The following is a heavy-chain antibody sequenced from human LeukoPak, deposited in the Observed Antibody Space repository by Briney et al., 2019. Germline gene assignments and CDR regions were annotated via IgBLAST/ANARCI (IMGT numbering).Heavy chain of an antibody. CDR1: GFTFSTSW. Sequence: GGSLRLSCATSGFTFSTSWMHWVRQAPGKGLVWVSRINSDGSSTSYADSVKGRFTISRDNAKNTLYLQMNSLRAEDTAVYYCARGTWATLYYYYMDVWGKGTTVTVSS. CDR2: INSDGSST. D-gene: IGHD5-24*01. V-gene: IGHV3-74*01. J-gene: IGHJ6*03. CDR3: ARGTWATLYYYYMDV.